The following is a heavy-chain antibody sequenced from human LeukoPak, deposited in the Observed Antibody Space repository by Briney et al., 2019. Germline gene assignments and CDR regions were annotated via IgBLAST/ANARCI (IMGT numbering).Heavy chain of an antibody. V-gene: IGHV3-30*18. CDR1: GFTFSSYA. D-gene: IGHD2-2*01. J-gene: IGHJ6*04. Sequence: RSLRLSCAASGFTFSSYAMHWVRQAPGKGLGRVAVISYDGSNKYYADSVKGRFTISRDNSKNTLYLQMNSLRAEDTAVYYCAKDPSPLYCSSTSCSPYGMDVWGKGTTVTVSS. CDR2: ISYDGSNK. CDR3: AKDPSPLYCSSTSCSPYGMDV.